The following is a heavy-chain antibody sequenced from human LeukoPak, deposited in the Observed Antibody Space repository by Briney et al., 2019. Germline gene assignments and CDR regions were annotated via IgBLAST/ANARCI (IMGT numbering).Heavy chain of an antibody. Sequence: PSETLSLTCTVSGGSISSYYWNWIRQPPGKGLEWIGYIYYRGTTNYNPSLKSRVTISVDTSKNQFSLKLSSVTAADTAVYYCARGKWNTYSYVDYWGQGTLVTVSS. J-gene: IGHJ4*02. CDR3: ARGKWNTYSYVDY. CDR1: GGSISSYY. CDR2: IYYRGTT. V-gene: IGHV4-59*01. D-gene: IGHD1/OR15-1a*01.